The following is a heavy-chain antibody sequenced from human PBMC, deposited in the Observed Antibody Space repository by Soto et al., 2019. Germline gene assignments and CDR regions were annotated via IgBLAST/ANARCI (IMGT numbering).Heavy chain of an antibody. Sequence: GGSLRLSCAASGFTFSSYAMTWVRLAPGRGLEWVATIAGSGGMTYYTNSVRGRFTISRDNYKNTVSLQMSSLRAEDTVMYFYAKVNFFDTPGTFDVWGQGTPVTVSS. V-gene: IGHV3-23*01. D-gene: IGHD2-15*01. CDR3: AKVNFFDTPGTFDV. J-gene: IGHJ3*01. CDR2: IAGSGGMT. CDR1: GFTFSSYA.